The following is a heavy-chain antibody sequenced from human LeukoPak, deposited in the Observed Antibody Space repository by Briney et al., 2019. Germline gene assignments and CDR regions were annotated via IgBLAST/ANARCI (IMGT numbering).Heavy chain of an antibody. CDR3: ARGPLIAAAGTW. CDR1: GFTFSSYW. J-gene: IGHJ4*02. V-gene: IGHV3-7*03. Sequence: GGSLRPSCAASGFTFSSYWMSWVRQAPGEGLEWVAKINQDGTEKAYVDSVRGRFTISRDNAKNSLFLQMNSLRAEDTAVYYCARGPLIAAAGTWWGQGTLVTVSS. CDR2: INQDGTEK. D-gene: IGHD6-13*01.